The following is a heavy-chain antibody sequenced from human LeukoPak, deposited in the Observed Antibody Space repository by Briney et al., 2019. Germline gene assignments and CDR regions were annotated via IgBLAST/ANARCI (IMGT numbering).Heavy chain of an antibody. Sequence: PSETLSLTCAVYGGSFRGYYWSWIRQPPGKGLEWIGEINHSGSTNYNPSLKSRVTISVDTSKNQFSLKLSSVTAADTAVCYCARAHRLPIWGQGTLVTVSS. CDR3: ARAHRLPI. V-gene: IGHV4-34*01. CDR2: INHSGST. J-gene: IGHJ4*02. CDR1: GGSFRGYY. D-gene: IGHD3-16*01.